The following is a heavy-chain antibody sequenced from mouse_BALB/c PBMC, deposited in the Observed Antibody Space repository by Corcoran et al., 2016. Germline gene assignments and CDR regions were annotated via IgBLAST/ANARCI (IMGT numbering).Heavy chain of an antibody. V-gene: IGHV14-3*02. CDR2: IDPANGNT. CDR3: ARWAYYGNLYAMDY. J-gene: IGHJ4*01. Sequence: EVQLHQSGAEPLKPGASVKLSCTASGFNIKDTYMHWLKQRPEQGLEWIGRIDPANGNTKYDPKFQGKATLTSDKSSSTAYMELSSLTSEDSAVYYCARWAYYGNLYAMDYWGQGTSVTVSS. D-gene: IGHD2-10*01. CDR1: GFNIKDTY.